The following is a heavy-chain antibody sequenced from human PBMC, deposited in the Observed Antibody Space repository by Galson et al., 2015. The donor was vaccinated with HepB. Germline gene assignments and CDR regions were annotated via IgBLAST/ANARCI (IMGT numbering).Heavy chain of an antibody. V-gene: IGHV1-69*04. J-gene: IGHJ5*02. Sequence: SVKVSCKASGGSVSGHAISWVRQAPGQGLEWMGRIIPMFDVTNYPQKFQDRATISADISTNTVHLELSGLRSEDTAVYYCANQSTSSVGNWFGPWGQGTLVTVSS. CDR2: IIPMFDVT. CDR3: ANQSTSSVGNWFGP. CDR1: GGSVSGHA. D-gene: IGHD6-6*01.